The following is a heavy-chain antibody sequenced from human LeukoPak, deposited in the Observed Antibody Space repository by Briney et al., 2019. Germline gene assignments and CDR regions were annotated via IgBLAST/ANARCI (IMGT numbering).Heavy chain of an antibody. CDR1: GFTFSCYA. CDR3: EGYCSGSYCSRSFDY. V-gene: IGHV3-30*03. J-gene: IGHJ4*02. CDR2: ISSDGSNK. D-gene: IGHD2-15*01. Sequence: PGRSLRLSCAASGFTFSCYAMHWVRQAPGKGLEWVALISSDGSNKYYADSVKGRFTISRDNSKNTVYLQMDSLRAEDTAVYYCEGYCSGSYCSRSFDYWGQGTLVTVSS.